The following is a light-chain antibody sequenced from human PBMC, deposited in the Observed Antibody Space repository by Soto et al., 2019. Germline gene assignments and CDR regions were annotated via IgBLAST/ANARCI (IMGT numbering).Light chain of an antibody. Sequence: QSALTQPASVSGSPGQSITISCTGTSSDVGGYNYVSWYQQHPGRAPKLIIYEVGYRPSGVSSRFSGSKSGKTASLTISWLQAEEEADYYCNSFTGNTLGPLAVGTGTKVTVL. V-gene: IGLV2-14*01. CDR2: EVG. CDR3: NSFTGNTLGPLA. J-gene: IGLJ1*01. CDR1: SSDVGGYNY.